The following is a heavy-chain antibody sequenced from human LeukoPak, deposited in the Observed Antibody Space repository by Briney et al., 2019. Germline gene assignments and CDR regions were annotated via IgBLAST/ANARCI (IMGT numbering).Heavy chain of an antibody. CDR3: ARGRPGSGWSFDY. CDR1: GYTFTTYY. J-gene: IGHJ4*02. Sequence: GASVKVSCKTSGYTFTTYYKHWVRQAPGQGLEWMGIINPSGGTTNYAQKFQGRVTMTRDTSTTTLYMELSSLRSEDTAVYYCARGRPGSGWSFDYWGQGTLVTVSS. CDR2: INPSGGTT. V-gene: IGHV1-46*01. D-gene: IGHD6-19*01.